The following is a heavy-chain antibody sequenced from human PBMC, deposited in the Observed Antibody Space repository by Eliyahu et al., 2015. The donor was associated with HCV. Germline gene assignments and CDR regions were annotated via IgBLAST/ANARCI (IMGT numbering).Heavy chain of an antibody. V-gene: IGHV3-48*02. D-gene: IGHD3-10*01. Sequence: EVQLVESGGGLVQPGGSLRLSCAXSGFPFXDYSXNWVRXAPGXGXEXVTYISSSSSTIYYADSVKGRFTISRDNAKNSLYLQMNSLRDEDTAVYYCARGGDYGSGSHLFDYWGHGTLVTVSS. CDR1: GFPFXDYS. CDR3: ARGGDYGSGSHLFDY. CDR2: ISSSSSTI. J-gene: IGHJ4*01.